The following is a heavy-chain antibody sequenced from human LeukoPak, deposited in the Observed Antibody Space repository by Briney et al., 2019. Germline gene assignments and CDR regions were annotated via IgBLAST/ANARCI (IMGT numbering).Heavy chain of an antibody. Sequence: ASVKVSCKASGYTFTSYYMHWVRQAPGQGLEWMGIINPSGGSTSYAQKSQGRVTMTRDMSTSTVYIELSSLRSEDTAVYYCARAGIQLTLDYWGQGTLVTVSS. J-gene: IGHJ4*02. CDR3: ARAGIQLTLDY. CDR2: INPSGGST. CDR1: GYTFTSYY. V-gene: IGHV1-46*01. D-gene: IGHD5-18*01.